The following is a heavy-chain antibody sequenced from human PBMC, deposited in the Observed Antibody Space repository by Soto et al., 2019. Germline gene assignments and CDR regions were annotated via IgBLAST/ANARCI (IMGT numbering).Heavy chain of an antibody. CDR1: GFTFSSYA. CDR3: ARRTSGWYLDY. J-gene: IGHJ4*02. CDR2: ISGSGGST. D-gene: IGHD6-19*01. Sequence: EVQLSESGGGLVQPGGSLRLSCAASGFTFSSYARSWVRQAPGKGLEWVSVISGSGGSTYYADSVKGRFTISRDNSKNTLYLQMNSLRAEDTAVYYCARRTSGWYLDYWGQGTLVTVSS. V-gene: IGHV3-23*01.